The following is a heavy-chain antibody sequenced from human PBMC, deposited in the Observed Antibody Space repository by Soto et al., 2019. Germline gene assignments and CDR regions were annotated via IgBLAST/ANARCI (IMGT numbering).Heavy chain of an antibody. V-gene: IGHV1-3*04. D-gene: IGHD3-3*01. Sequence: HVQLVQSGAEVKKPGASVRLSCRASGYIFPRHDIHWVRQAPGQRPEWMGWINIDKGTTEYSQKLQGRLTITRDTSATTAYMELSSLTYEDTAAYYCARDNEEHDFWCGSPYFGMDVWGQGTTVLVSS. CDR1: GYIFPRHD. CDR3: ARDNEEHDFWCGSPYFGMDV. CDR2: INIDKGTT. J-gene: IGHJ6*02.